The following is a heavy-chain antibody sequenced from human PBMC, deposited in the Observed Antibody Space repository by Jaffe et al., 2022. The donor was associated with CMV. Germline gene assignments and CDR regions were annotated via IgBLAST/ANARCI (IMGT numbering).Heavy chain of an antibody. Sequence: QVQLVQSGAEVKKPGSSVKVSCKASGGTFSSYAISWVRQAPGQGLEWMGRIIPILGIANYAQKFQGRVTITADKSTSTAYMELSSLRSEDTAVYYCARGGGGLLGYCSGGSCVDYYYYMDVWGKGTTVTVSS. CDR1: GGTFSSYA. CDR2: IIPILGIA. CDR3: ARGGGGLLGYCSGGSCVDYYYYMDV. V-gene: IGHV1-69*09. D-gene: IGHD2-15*01. J-gene: IGHJ6*03.